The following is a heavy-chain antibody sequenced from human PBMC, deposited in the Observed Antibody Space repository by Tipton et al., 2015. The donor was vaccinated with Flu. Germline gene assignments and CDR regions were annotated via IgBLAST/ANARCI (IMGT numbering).Heavy chain of an antibody. CDR3: ARDLRERLLELSPPYYFDY. CDR1: GYTFTSYG. D-gene: IGHD3-3*01. CDR2: ISAYNGNT. Sequence: QLVQSGAEVKKPGASVKVSCKASGYTFTSYGISWVRQAPGQGLEWMGWISAYNGNTNYAQKLQGRVTMTTDTSTSQAYMELRSLRSGDTAVYYCARDLRERLLELSPPYYFDYGGQVTLVTVSS. V-gene: IGHV1-18*04. J-gene: IGHJ4*02.